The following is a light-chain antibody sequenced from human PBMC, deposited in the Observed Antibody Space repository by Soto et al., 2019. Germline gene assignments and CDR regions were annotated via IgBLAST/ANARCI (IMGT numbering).Light chain of an antibody. CDR2: EVS. CDR3: MQGTHWPGT. V-gene: IGKV2-30*01. J-gene: IGKJ1*01. Sequence: DVVLTQSPRARPVTLGQAASISFMSSRSVVNSDGNTSLNLFQQRPGQSPRRLIFEVSNRDSGVPDRFCGSASGTAFTLKISNVEAEDVGVYYCMQGTHWPGTFGQGTKVDIK. CDR1: RSVVNSDGNTS.